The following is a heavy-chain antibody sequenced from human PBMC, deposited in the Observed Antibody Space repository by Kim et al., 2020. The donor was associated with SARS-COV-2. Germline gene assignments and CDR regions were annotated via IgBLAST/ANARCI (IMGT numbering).Heavy chain of an antibody. Sequence: GGSLRLSCEAAGVTFSNYGINGGHQAEGQWRRGEAATSNSGESIYDEDSVKGRFTISRENSKNTLFLQMNNLRVEDTALYYCTKPPVTYCGGDCPFESWGQGNLVTVSS. V-gene: IGHV3-23*01. D-gene: IGHD2-21*02. CDR2: TSNSGESI. CDR1: GVTFSNYG. J-gene: IGHJ4*02. CDR3: TKPPVTYCGGDCPFES.